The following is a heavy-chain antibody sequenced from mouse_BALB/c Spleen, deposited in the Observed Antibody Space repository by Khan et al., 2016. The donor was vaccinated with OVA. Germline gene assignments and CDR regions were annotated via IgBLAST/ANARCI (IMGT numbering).Heavy chain of an antibody. D-gene: IGHD2-14*01. Sequence: QIQLVQSGAELARPGASVKMSCKASGYTFTTYTIHWVKQRPGQGLEWIGYIFPSNDYTNYNQKFKDMATLIADKSSSTDYMQLSSLTSEDSAVYYCVRGEACYRSDDWFAYWGQGTLVTVSA. V-gene: IGHV1-4*01. J-gene: IGHJ3*01. CDR2: IFPSNDYT. CDR3: VRGEACYRSDDWFAY. CDR1: GYTFTTYT.